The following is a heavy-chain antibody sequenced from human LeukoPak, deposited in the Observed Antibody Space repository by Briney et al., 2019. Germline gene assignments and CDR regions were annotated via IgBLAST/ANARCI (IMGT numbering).Heavy chain of an antibody. V-gene: IGHV4-59*06. D-gene: IGHD3-22*01. CDR1: GGSINSYY. CDR2: IYYSGST. CDR3: ASSGYDSSGYYYHYFDY. Sequence: SETLSLTCSVSGGSINSYYWSWIRQPPGKGLEWIGYIYYSGSTYYNPSLESRVTISVDTSKNQFSLKLSSVTAADTAVYYCASSGYDSSGYYYHYFDYWGQGTLVTVSS. J-gene: IGHJ4*02.